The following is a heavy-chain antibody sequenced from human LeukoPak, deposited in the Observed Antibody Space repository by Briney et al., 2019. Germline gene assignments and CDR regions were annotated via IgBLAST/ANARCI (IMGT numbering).Heavy chain of an antibody. CDR1: GFTFSSYW. J-gene: IGHJ5*02. V-gene: IGHV3-48*02. Sequence: QPGGSLRLSCAASGFTFSSYWMNWVRQAPGKGLEWVSYISSRSSTIYYADSVKGRFTISRDNAKNSLYLQMNSLRDEDTAVYYCARGAIAGRGDNWFWFDPWGQGTLVTVSS. D-gene: IGHD1-1*01. CDR3: ARGAIAGRGDNWFWFDP. CDR2: ISSRSSTI.